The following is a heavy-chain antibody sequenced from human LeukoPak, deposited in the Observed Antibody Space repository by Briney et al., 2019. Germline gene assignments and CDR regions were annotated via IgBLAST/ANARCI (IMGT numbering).Heavy chain of an antibody. CDR1: GFTFSSYW. V-gene: IGHV3-7*01. J-gene: IGHJ4*02. CDR3: ATHFDWAFDH. Sequence: GGSLRLSCAASGFTFSSYWMSWVRQAPGKVLEWVANIKPDGSETYYVDSVKGRFTISRDNAKSALYLQMNSLSAEDSAVFYCATHFDWAFDHWGQGALVIVSS. CDR2: IKPDGSET. D-gene: IGHD3-9*01.